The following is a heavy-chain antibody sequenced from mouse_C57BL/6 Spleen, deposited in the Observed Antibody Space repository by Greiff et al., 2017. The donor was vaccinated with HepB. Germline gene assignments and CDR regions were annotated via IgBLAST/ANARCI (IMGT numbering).Heavy chain of an antibody. V-gene: IGHV1-82*01. J-gene: IGHJ3*01. CDR3: ARGGPAY. CDR2: IYPGDGDT. Sequence: VQLQQSGPELVKPGASVKISCKASGYAFSSSWMNWVKQRPGKGLEWIGRIYPGDGDTTYNGKFKGKATRTADKSSSTAYMQLSSLTSEYSAVYFCARGGPAYWGQGTLVTVSA. CDR1: GYAFSSSW.